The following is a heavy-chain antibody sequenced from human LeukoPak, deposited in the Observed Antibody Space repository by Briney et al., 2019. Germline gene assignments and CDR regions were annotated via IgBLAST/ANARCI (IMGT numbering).Heavy chain of an antibody. Sequence: GGSLRLSCAASGFTFSSYEMNWVRQAPGKGLEWVSYISSSGSTIYYADSVKGRFTISRDNAKNSLYLQMNSLRAEDTAVHYCARRYYYDSSGPPDYWGQGTLVTVSS. CDR1: GFTFSSYE. D-gene: IGHD3-22*01. V-gene: IGHV3-48*03. CDR2: ISSSGSTI. CDR3: ARRYYYDSSGPPDY. J-gene: IGHJ4*02.